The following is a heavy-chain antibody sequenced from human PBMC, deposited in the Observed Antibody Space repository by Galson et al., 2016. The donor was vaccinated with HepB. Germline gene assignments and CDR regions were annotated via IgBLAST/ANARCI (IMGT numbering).Heavy chain of an antibody. CDR2: IKKDGSEY. Sequence: SLRLSCAASGFSFSTYAMHWVRRAPGKGLEWVANIKKDGSEYFYVDSVKGRFTISRDNSKNSLFLQLSSLRVEDTAVYYCARGDDYGDFFDHWGQGTLVTVSS. D-gene: IGHD4-17*01. CDR1: GFSFSTYA. CDR3: ARGDDYGDFFDH. J-gene: IGHJ4*02. V-gene: IGHV3-7*03.